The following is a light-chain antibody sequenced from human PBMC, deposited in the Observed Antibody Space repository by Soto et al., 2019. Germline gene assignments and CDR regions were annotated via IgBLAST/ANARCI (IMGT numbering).Light chain of an antibody. Sequence: DIQMTQFPSSLSASVGDRVTITCRASQSISSYLNWYQQKPGKAPKLLIYAASSLQSGVPSRFSGSGSGTDFTLTISSLQPEDFATYYCQQSYSYSFTFGPGTKVDIK. V-gene: IGKV1-39*01. CDR1: QSISSY. CDR3: QQSYSYSFT. J-gene: IGKJ3*01. CDR2: AAS.